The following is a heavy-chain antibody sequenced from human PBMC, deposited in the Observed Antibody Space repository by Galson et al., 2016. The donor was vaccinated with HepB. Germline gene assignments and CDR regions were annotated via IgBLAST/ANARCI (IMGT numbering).Heavy chain of an antibody. CDR3: ARDRERITMIRGATYGWFDP. V-gene: IGHV1-2*04. CDR2: INPHSGGT. CDR1: GYTFSDYY. J-gene: IGHJ5*02. Sequence: SVKVSCKASGYTFSDYYIHWVRQAPGQGLEWMGWINPHSGGTNYAQKFQGWVTMTRDTSVSTVYMELSTLTSDDTAVYYCARDRERITMIRGATYGWFDPWGQGSLVTVSS. D-gene: IGHD3-10*01.